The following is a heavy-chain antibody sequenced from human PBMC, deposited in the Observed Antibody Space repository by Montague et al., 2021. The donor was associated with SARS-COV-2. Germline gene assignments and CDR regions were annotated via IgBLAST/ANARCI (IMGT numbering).Heavy chain of an antibody. D-gene: IGHD3-10*01. CDR3: ARDVRYYYDQ. CDR2: VSYRGST. Sequence: SETLSLTCSVSGGSMSSYHWVWIRQPPGKGLEWIGYVSYRGSTNYNLSHKSRVTISLDTSKNRFSLRVTSVTAADTAVHYCARDVRYYYDQWGQGILVTVSS. CDR1: GGSMSSYH. J-gene: IGHJ4*02. V-gene: IGHV4-59*01.